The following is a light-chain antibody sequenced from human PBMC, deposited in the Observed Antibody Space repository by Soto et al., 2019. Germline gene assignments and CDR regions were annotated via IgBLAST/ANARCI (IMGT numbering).Light chain of an antibody. Sequence: QSALTRPPSASGSPGQSVTVSCTGSSSDIGDYNFVSWHQQHPGKAPKLIIYEVKKRPSGVPDRFSASKPGNTASLTVSGLQAEDEADYYCSSYAGNNNFVFGSGTKVTVL. V-gene: IGLV2-8*01. CDR2: EVK. CDR3: SSYAGNNNFV. J-gene: IGLJ1*01. CDR1: SSDIGDYNF.